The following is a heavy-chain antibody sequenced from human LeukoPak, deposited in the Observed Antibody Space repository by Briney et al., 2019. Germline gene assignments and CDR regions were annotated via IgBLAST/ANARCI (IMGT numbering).Heavy chain of an antibody. CDR3: EAARGYCSGGSRFDY. J-gene: IGHJ4*02. Sequence: GGSLRLSCAASGFTFSSYAMSWVRQAPGKGLEWVSAISGSGGSTYYADSVKGRFTISRDNSKNTLYLQMNSLRAEDTAVYYCEAARGYCSGGSRFDYWGQGTLVTVSS. D-gene: IGHD2-15*01. CDR1: GFTFSSYA. V-gene: IGHV3-23*01. CDR2: ISGSGGST.